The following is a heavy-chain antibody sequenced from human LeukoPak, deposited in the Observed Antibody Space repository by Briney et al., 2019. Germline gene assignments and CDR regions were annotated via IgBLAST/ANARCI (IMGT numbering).Heavy chain of an antibody. CDR3: ARDFYFEALGGPFDY. CDR1: GDSISSSSSTW. D-gene: IGHD3-9*01. Sequence: SETLSLTCAVSGDSISSSSSTWWSWVRQPPGTGLEWIGEIYQSGDTNYNPSLKSRVTISGDNSKNQFSLKLSSVTAADTAVYYCARDFYFEALGGPFDYWGQGTLVTVSS. V-gene: IGHV4-4*02. CDR2: IYQSGDT. J-gene: IGHJ4*02.